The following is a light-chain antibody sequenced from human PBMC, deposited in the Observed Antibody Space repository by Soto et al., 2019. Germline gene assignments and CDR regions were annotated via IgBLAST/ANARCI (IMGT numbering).Light chain of an antibody. Sequence: QSVLTQPASVSGTPGQSITISCTGTSSDVGAYNYVSWYQQYPGKAPKLIIYGVSNRPSGVSCRFSGSKSGNTASLTISELQAEDEADYYCNSYAGTSYVFGTGTKVTVL. CDR1: SSDVGAYNY. CDR2: GVS. CDR3: NSYAGTSYV. V-gene: IGLV2-14*01. J-gene: IGLJ1*01.